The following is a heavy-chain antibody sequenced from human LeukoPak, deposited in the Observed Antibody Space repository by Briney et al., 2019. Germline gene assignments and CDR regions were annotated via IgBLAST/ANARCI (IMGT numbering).Heavy chain of an antibody. J-gene: IGHJ4*02. CDR2: INPNSGGT. Sequence: GASVKVSCKASGYTFTGYYMHWVRQAPGQGLEWMGWINPNSGGTNYAQKFQGRVTMTRDTSISTAYMELSRLRSDDTAVYYCARDSYYDSSGYYYPLGYWGQGTLVTVSS. V-gene: IGHV1-2*02. CDR3: ARDSYYDSSGYYYPLGY. CDR1: GYTFTGYY. D-gene: IGHD3-22*01.